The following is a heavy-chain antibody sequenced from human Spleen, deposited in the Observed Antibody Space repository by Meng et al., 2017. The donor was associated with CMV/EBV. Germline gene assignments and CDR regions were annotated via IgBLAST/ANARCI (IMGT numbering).Heavy chain of an antibody. CDR2: IRGDGGQE. V-gene: IGHV3-7*01. CDR1: GFTFSGYW. Sequence: GESLKISCAASGFTFSGYWMNWVRQAPGKGLEWVANIRGDGGQEGYVDSVKGRFTISRDNTKNFAYLQMDSLSAEDTAVYYCARGNNFDVWGQGTMVTVSS. CDR3: ARGNNFDV. D-gene: IGHD1/OR15-1a*01. J-gene: IGHJ3*01.